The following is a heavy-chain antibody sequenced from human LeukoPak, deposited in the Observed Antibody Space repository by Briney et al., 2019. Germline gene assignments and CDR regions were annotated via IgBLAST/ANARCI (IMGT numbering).Heavy chain of an antibody. CDR1: GGSISSSSYY. V-gene: IGHV4-39*07. Sequence: PSETLSLTCTVSGGSISSSSYYWGWIRQPPGKGLEWIGSIYYSGSTYYNPSLKSRVTISVDTSKNQFSLKLSSVTAADTAVYYCARVLVPSWRIRIRDWYFDLWGRGTLVTVSS. D-gene: IGHD3-3*01. CDR2: IYYSGST. J-gene: IGHJ2*01. CDR3: ARVLVPSWRIRIRDWYFDL.